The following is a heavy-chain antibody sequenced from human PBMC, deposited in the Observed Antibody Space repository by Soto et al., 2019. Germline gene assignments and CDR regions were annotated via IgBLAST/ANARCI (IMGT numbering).Heavy chain of an antibody. J-gene: IGHJ4*02. V-gene: IGHV2-5*02. CDR3: PRLTRGVYDSCRLWEKFDY. CDR2: VYWDDDK. CDR1: GFSLSTNGMG. Sequence: QITVKESGLTLVKPTQTLTLTCTFSGFSLSTNGMGVGWIRQSPGKALEWLALVYWDDDKRYSPSLRSRLTITHDTSKTQVALTMTNMAPVDTATYYCPRLTRGVYDSCRLWEKFDYWGQGTLVTVSS. D-gene: IGHD5-12*01.